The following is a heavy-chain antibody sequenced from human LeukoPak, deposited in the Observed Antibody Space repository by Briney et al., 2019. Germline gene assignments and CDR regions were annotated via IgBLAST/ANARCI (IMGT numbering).Heavy chain of an antibody. V-gene: IGHV3-11*06. CDR1: GFTFSDYY. CDR3: ARDYEYSYGLGYYYGMDV. D-gene: IGHD5-18*01. Sequence: GGSLRLSCAASGFTFSDYYMSWVRQAPGKGLEWVSYISSSSSYTNYADSVKGRFTISRDNAKNSLYLQMNSLRAEDTAVYYCARDYEYSYGLGYYYGMDVWGQGTAVTVFS. CDR2: ISSSSSYT. J-gene: IGHJ6*02.